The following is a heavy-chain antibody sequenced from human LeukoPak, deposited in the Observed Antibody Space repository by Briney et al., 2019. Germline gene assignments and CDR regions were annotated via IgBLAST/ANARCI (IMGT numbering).Heavy chain of an antibody. D-gene: IGHD3-10*01. Sequence: HPGGSLRLSCAASGFTFSSYAMSWVRQAPGKGLEWVSAISGSGGSTYYADSVKGRFTISRDNSKNTLYLQMNSLKTEDTAVYYCTTELLWFGGRRGCFDYWGQGTLVTVSS. J-gene: IGHJ4*02. CDR1: GFTFSSYA. V-gene: IGHV3-23*01. CDR2: ISGSGGST. CDR3: TTELLWFGGRRGCFDY.